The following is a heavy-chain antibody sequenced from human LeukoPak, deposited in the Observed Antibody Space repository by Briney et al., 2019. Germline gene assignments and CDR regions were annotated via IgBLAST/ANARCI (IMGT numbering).Heavy chain of an antibody. CDR1: GVSISSHY. J-gene: IGHJ4*02. D-gene: IGHD5-12*01. V-gene: IGHV4-59*11. CDR3: ARGGPNSGYEYFDY. Sequence: SETLSLTCTVSGVSISSHYWSWIRQPPGKGLEWIGYIYYSGSTNYNPSLKSRVTISVDTSKNQFSLKLSSVTAADTAVYYCARGGPNSGYEYFDYWGQGTLVTVSS. CDR2: IYYSGST.